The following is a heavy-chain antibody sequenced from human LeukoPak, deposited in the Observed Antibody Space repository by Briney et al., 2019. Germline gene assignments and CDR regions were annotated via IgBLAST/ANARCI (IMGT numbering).Heavy chain of an antibody. CDR1: GFTFSNAW. J-gene: IGHJ4*02. D-gene: IGHD6-25*01. CDR2: LGSRSNAV. Sequence: PGGSLRLSCAASGFTFSNAWMSWVRQAPGKGLEWVSYLGSRSNAVHYADSVKGRFTISRDNAKGSLYLQMDSLRDDDTAVYYCARAAYASGPDYWGQGTLVTVSS. CDR3: ARAAYASGPDY. V-gene: IGHV3-48*02.